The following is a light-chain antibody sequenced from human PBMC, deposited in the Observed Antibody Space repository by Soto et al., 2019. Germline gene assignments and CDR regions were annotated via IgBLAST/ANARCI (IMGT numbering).Light chain of an antibody. J-gene: IGKJ3*01. CDR2: GGS. V-gene: IGKV3-20*01. Sequence: EIVMTQSPATLSVSPGGRATLSCRASQTVTSSYLAWYQHKPGQAPRLLIYGGSTKATGTPDRFSGSGSGTDFTLTISRLEPEDFAVYYCQQYGSSPFTSGPGTKVDIK. CDR1: QTVTSSY. CDR3: QQYGSSPFT.